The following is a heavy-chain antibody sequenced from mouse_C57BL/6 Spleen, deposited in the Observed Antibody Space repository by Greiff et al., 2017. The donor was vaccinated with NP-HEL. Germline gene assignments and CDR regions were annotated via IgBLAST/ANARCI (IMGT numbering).Heavy chain of an antibody. D-gene: IGHD1-1*01. CDR3: AIITTVVAH. V-gene: IGHV1-69*01. Sequence: QVQLQQPGAELVMPGASVKLSCKASDYTFTSYWMHWVMQRPGQGLEWIGEIDPSDSYTNYNQKFMGKSTWTLDKSSSTAYMQLSSRTSEDSAVYYCAIITTVVAHWGQGTTLTVPS. J-gene: IGHJ2*01. CDR2: IDPSDSYT. CDR1: DYTFTSYW.